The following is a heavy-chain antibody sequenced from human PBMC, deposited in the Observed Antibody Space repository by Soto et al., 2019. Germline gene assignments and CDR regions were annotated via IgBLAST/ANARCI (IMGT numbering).Heavy chain of an antibody. J-gene: IGHJ4*02. V-gene: IGHV3-30*18. CDR1: GFTFSYYG. Sequence: PGGTMRLSCAASGFTFSYYGLHWVRHAPVKGLEWVAGISYGGSNRYYGDSVKGRFSISRDNPNNTLYLQMNSLRDEDTAVYYCAKGGRIPTSSVDYLGQGTLVTVSS. CDR2: ISYGGSNR. D-gene: IGHD2-2*01. CDR3: AKGGRIPTSSVDY.